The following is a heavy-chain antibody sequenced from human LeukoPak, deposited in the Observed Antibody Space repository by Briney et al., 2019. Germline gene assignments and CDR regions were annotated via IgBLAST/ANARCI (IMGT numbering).Heavy chain of an antibody. J-gene: IGHJ4*02. V-gene: IGHV3-33*08. CDR3: ARDQGGWLTY. CDR1: GFTFSSNA. D-gene: IGHD6-19*01. Sequence: PGGSLRLSCAASGFTFSSNAMSWVRQAPGKGLEWVAVIWYGGSNKYYADSVKGRFTISRDNSKNTLYLQMNSLRAEDTAVYYCARDQGGWLTYWGQGTLVTVSS. CDR2: IWYGGSNK.